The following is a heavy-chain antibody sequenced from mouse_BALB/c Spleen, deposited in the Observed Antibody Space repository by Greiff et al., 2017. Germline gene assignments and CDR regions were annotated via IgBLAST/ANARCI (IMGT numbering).Heavy chain of an antibody. J-gene: IGHJ2*01. CDR1: GFTFSSFG. CDR3: ARWGGYAIDY. CDR2: ISSGSSTI. Sequence: EVNLVESGGGLVQPGGSRKLSCAASGFTFSSFGMHWVRQAPEKGLEWVAYISSGSSTIYYADTVKGRFTISRDNPKNTLFLQMTSLRSEDTAMYYCARWGGYAIDYWGQGTTLTVSS. V-gene: IGHV5-17*02. D-gene: IGHD2-2*01.